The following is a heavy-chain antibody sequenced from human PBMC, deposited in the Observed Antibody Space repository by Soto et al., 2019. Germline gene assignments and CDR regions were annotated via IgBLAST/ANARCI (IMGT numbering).Heavy chain of an antibody. J-gene: IGHJ6*02. D-gene: IGHD3-10*01. CDR1: GGLLNGYY. CDR3: AKRGSGSYYIAPNALDV. CDR2: INDSGSS. V-gene: IGHV4-34*01. Sequence: PSETLSLTCAVHGGLLNGYYWTWDRLPPGKGLEWIGEINDSGSSNYAPSLLSRVTISVDTSKSQFSLRLSSVTAADTAIYFCAKRGSGSYYIAPNALDVWGQGTTVT.